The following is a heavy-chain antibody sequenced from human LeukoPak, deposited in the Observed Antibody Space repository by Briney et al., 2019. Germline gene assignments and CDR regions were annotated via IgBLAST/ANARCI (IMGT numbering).Heavy chain of an antibody. CDR3: ARAVGYCSDTACYLGY. Sequence: ASVKVSCKASGYTFTNYAMNWVQQAPGQGLEWMGWINTKTGNRTYAQGFTGRFVFSLDTSVSTAYLQISSLKAEDTAVYYCARAVGYCSDTACYLGYWGQGTLVTVSS. D-gene: IGHD2-2*01. V-gene: IGHV7-4-1*02. CDR2: INTKTGNR. J-gene: IGHJ4*02. CDR1: GYTFTNYA.